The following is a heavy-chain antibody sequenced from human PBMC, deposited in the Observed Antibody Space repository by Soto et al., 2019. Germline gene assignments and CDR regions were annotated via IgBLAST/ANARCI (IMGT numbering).Heavy chain of an antibody. D-gene: IGHD6-13*01. Sequence: QVQLVESGGGVVQPGRSLRLSCAASGFTFSSYAMHWVRQAPGKGLEWVAVISYDGSNKYYADSVKGRFTISRDDSKNTLFLQMNSLRPEDTAVYYCARDRKGGDSWFWGYFDYWGQGILVTVSS. CDR3: ARDRKGGDSWFWGYFDY. J-gene: IGHJ4*02. V-gene: IGHV3-30-3*01. CDR1: GFTFSSYA. CDR2: ISYDGSNK.